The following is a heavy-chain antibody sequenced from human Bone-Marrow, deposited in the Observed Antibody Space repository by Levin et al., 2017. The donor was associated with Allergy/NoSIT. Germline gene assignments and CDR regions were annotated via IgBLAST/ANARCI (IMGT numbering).Heavy chain of an antibody. V-gene: IGHV1-3*01. CDR2: INADNGNT. D-gene: IGHD6-6*01. Sequence: GESLKISCKASGYTFTSYAMHWVRQAPGQGLEWMGWINADNGNTKYSQKFQGRVTITRDTSASTAYMELSSLRSEDSAMYYCASHLYYTSSGYDYWGQGTLVTVSS. J-gene: IGHJ4*02. CDR1: GYTFTSYA. CDR3: ASHLYYTSSGYDY.